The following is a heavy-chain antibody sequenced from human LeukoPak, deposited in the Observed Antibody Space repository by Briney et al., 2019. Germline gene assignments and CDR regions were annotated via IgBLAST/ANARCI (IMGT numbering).Heavy chain of an antibody. CDR3: ARGGAFDI. CDR1: GFTFSSYA. V-gene: IGHV4-4*02. Sequence: PGGSLRLSCAASGFTFSSYAMHWVRQAPGKGLEWIGEIYHSGSTNYNPSLKSRVTISVDKSKNQFSLKLSSVTAADTAVYYCARGGAFDIWGQGTMVTVSS. CDR2: IYHSGST. J-gene: IGHJ3*02.